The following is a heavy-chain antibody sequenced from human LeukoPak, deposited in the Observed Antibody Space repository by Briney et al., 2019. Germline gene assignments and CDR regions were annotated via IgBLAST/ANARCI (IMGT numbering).Heavy chain of an antibody. Sequence: ASVKVSCKVSGYTPTELSMHWVRQAPGKGLEWMGGFDPEDGETIYAQKFQGRVTMTEDTSTDTAYMELSSLRSEDTAVYYCATGSPRPNPQWLVIGNSWGQGTLVTVSS. CDR1: GYTPTELS. D-gene: IGHD6-19*01. CDR3: ATGSPRPNPQWLVIGNS. J-gene: IGHJ4*02. V-gene: IGHV1-24*01. CDR2: FDPEDGET.